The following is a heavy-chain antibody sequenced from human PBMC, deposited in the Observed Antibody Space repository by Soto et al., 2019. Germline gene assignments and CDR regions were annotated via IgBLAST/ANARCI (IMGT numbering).Heavy chain of an antibody. CDR1: GGSFSGDY. D-gene: IGHD2-2*01. J-gene: IGHJ6*02. CDR2: INLGGDT. Sequence: PSETLSLTCAVYGGSFSGDYWSWIRQPPGKGLEWIGEINLGGDTNYNPSLKSRVTILVDTSKNQLSLKLSSVTAADTAVYYCASRREVSPAAISRYYYYYGMDVWGQGTTVTVSS. V-gene: IGHV4-34*01. CDR3: ASRREVSPAAISRYYYYYGMDV.